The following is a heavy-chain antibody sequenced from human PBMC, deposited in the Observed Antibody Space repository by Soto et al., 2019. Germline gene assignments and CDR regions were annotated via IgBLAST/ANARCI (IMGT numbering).Heavy chain of an antibody. CDR2: IGPYNGNT. D-gene: IGHD2-15*01. V-gene: IGHV1-18*01. CDR1: GYTFNNYG. CDR3: ARCYCSVGSCYTCWHFDL. J-gene: IGHJ2*01. Sequence: QVQLVQSGAEVKKPGASVKVSCKASGYTFNNYGISWVRQAPGQGLEWMGWIGPYNGNTDHAQNFQGRDTMTTDTSTNTAYMELRSLRSDDTAWYYCARCYCSVGSCYTCWHFDLWGSGTLVTVSS.